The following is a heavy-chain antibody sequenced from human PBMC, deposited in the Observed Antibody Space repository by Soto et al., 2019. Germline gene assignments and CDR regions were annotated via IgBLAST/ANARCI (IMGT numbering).Heavy chain of an antibody. CDR1: GGSISSYS. CDR3: ARDYGGNSLFYFDY. Sequence: SETLSLTCTVSGGSISSYSWTWIRQPPGKGLEWIGYLHYSGSTNYNPSLKSRVTMSVDTSKNQFSLKLTSVTAADTAVYYCARDYGGNSLFYFDYWGQGTLVTVSS. D-gene: IGHD4-17*01. J-gene: IGHJ4*02. CDR2: LHYSGST. V-gene: IGHV4-59*01.